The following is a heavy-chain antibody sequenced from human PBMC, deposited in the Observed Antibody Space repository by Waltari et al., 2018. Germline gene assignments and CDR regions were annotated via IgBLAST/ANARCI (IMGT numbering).Heavy chain of an antibody. Sequence: QVQLQQWGAGLLKPSETLSLTCAVYGGSFSGYYWSWIRQPPGKGLEWIGEINHSRSTNYNPSLKSRVTISVDTSKNQFSLKLSSVTAADTAVYYCARRTIWFGELFAFDIWGQGTMVTVSS. CDR2: INHSRST. D-gene: IGHD3-10*01. CDR1: GGSFSGYY. V-gene: IGHV4-34*01. J-gene: IGHJ3*02. CDR3: ARRTIWFGELFAFDI.